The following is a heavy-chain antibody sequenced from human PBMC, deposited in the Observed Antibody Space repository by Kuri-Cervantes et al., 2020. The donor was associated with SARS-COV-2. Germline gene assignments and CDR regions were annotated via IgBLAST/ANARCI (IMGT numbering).Heavy chain of an antibody. CDR2: INQDGSEE. V-gene: IGHV3-7*04. Sequence: GEALKISCAASGFTFSDKWMSWVRQAPGKGLEWVANINQDGSEEFYVESVKGRFTISRDNSRNTVLLQMNILRAKDTAIYYCARGAANYYMDVWGTGTTVTVSS. J-gene: IGHJ6*03. CDR3: ARGAANYYMDV. CDR1: GFTFSDKW.